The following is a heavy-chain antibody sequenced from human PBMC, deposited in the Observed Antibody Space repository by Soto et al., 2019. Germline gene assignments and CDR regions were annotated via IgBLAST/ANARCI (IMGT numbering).Heavy chain of an antibody. V-gene: IGHV3-30-3*01. Sequence: PGGSLRLSCAASGFTFSSYAMHWVRQAPGKGLEWVAVISYDGSNKYYADSVKGRFTISRDNSKNTLYLQMNSLRAEDTAVYYCARDLFPSRHYYYYGMDVWGQGTTVTVS. CDR1: GFTFSSYA. CDR3: ARDLFPSRHYYYYGMDV. D-gene: IGHD3-3*01. CDR2: ISYDGSNK. J-gene: IGHJ6*02.